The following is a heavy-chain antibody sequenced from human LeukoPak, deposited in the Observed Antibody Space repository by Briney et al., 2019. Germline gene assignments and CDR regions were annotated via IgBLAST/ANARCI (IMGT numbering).Heavy chain of an antibody. D-gene: IGHD1-26*01. V-gene: IGHV4-59*08. CDR1: GGSISSYY. CDR2: IYYSGST. J-gene: IGHJ3*02. CDR3: ASPQVGATRFAFDI. Sequence: SETLSLTCTVSGGSISSYYWSWIRQPPGKGLEWIGYIYYSGSTNYNPSLKSRVTISVDTSKNQFFLKLSSVTAADTAVYYCASPQVGATRFAFDIWGQGTVVTVSS.